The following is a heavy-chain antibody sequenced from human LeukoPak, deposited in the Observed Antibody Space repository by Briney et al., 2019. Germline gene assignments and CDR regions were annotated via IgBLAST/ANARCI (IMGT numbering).Heavy chain of an antibody. J-gene: IGHJ6*03. Sequence: PSETLSLTCAVYGGSFSGYYWTWIRQPPGKGLEWIGDINHSGSSNHNPSLKSRVTISVDTSKNQFSLKLSSMTAADTAVYYCARGRPRGKPDYMDVQSKGTTVTVSS. CDR1: GGSFSGYY. D-gene: IGHD3-10*01. CDR2: INHSGSS. CDR3: ARGRPRGKPDYMDV. V-gene: IGHV4-34*01.